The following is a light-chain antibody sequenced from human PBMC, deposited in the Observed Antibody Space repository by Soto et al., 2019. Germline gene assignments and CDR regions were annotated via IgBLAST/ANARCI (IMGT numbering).Light chain of an antibody. Sequence: DIVLTQSPGTLSLSPGDRATLSCRASQNINSNYVAWDQQKPGQSPRLLIYGASSRATGIPDRFSGSGSGTDFTLTISRLEPEDFAVYSCQQDFSSSGTVGGGTKV. V-gene: IGKV3-20*01. J-gene: IGKJ4*01. CDR3: QQDFSSSGT. CDR2: GAS. CDR1: QNINSNY.